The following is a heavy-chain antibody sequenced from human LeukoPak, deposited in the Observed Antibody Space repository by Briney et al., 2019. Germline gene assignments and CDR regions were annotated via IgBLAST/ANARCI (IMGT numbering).Heavy chain of an antibody. J-gene: IGHJ6*03. Sequence: ASVKVSCKASGGTFSSYAISWVRQAPGQGLEWMGGFDPEDGETIYAQKFQGRVTMTEDTSTDTAYMELSSLRSEDTAVYYCATGLRVYYYYYMDVWGKGTTVTVSS. CDR1: GGTFSSYA. CDR2: FDPEDGET. CDR3: ATGLRVYYYYYMDV. V-gene: IGHV1-24*01.